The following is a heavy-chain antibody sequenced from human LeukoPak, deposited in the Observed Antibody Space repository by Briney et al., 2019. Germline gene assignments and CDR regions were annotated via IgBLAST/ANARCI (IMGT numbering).Heavy chain of an antibody. CDR3: ATDLQRGYYDSSGYSQNDAFDI. CDR1: GFTFSSYG. V-gene: IGHV3-30*02. J-gene: IGHJ3*02. Sequence: GGSLRLSCAASGFTFSSYGMHWVRQAPGKGLEWVAFIRYDGSNKYYADSVKGRFTISRDNSKNTLYLQMNSLRAEDTAVYYCATDLQRGYYDSSGYSQNDAFDIWGQGTMVTVSS. CDR2: IRYDGSNK. D-gene: IGHD3-22*01.